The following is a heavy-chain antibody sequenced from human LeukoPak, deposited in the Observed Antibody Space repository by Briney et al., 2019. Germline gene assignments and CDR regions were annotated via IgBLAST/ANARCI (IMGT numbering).Heavy chain of an antibody. CDR2: ISAYNGNT. J-gene: IGHJ6*03. Sequence: ASVKVSRKASGYTFTTYGIRWVRETPGQGLEWMGWISAYNGNTNHAQKLQGRVTMTTDTSTSTAYMELRSLRSDDTAVYYCARYCRRGGSWYWDRTIYYYYYMDVWGKGTTVTVSS. CDR3: ARYCRRGGSWYWDRTIYYYYYMDV. V-gene: IGHV1-18*01. CDR1: GYTFTTYG. D-gene: IGHD6-13*01.